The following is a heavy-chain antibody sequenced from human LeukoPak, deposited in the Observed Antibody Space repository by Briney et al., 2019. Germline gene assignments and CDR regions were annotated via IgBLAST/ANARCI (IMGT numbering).Heavy chain of an antibody. V-gene: IGHV4-31*03. CDR3: ARGRIVLMVYAPPGEPHYDY. Sequence: PSETLSLTCTVSGGSISSGGYYWSWIRQHPGKGLEWIGYIYYSGSTYYNPSLKSRVTISVDTSKNQFSLKLSSVTAADTAVYYCARGRIVLMVYAPPGEPHYDYWGQGTLVTVSS. D-gene: IGHD2-8*01. CDR2: IYYSGST. J-gene: IGHJ4*02. CDR1: GGSISSGGYY.